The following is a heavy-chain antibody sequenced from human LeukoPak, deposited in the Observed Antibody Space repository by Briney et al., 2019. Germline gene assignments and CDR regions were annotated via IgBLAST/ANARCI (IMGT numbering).Heavy chain of an antibody. CDR3: ARDSGIAAPGRFDP. D-gene: IGHD6-13*01. V-gene: IGHV4-61*02. Sequence: SETLSLTCTVSGGSISSGSYRWSWIRQPAGKGLEWIGRIYASGSTNYNPPLKSRLTISVDTSKNQFSLKLSSVTAADTAVYYCARDSGIAAPGRFDPWGQGTLVTVSS. CDR2: IYASGST. CDR1: GGSISSGSYR. J-gene: IGHJ5*02.